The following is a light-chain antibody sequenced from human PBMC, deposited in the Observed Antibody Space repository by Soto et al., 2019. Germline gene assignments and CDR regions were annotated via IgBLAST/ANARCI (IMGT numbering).Light chain of an antibody. CDR2: AAS. CDR1: QSINSF. V-gene: IGKV1-39*01. Sequence: DIQMTQSPSSLSASIGDRVTITCRASQSINSFVNWYQQKPGKAPDLLIYAASNLQSEVPSRFSGCGSGTDFTLTISSLTLEDFATYYCQQSSSFPLTFGGGTRVEIK. CDR3: QQSSSFPLT. J-gene: IGKJ4*01.